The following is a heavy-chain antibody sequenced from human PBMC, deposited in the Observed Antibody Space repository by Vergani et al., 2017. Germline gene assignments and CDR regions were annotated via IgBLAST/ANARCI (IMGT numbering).Heavy chain of an antibody. CDR1: GFTLSNYD. Sequence: VQLVESGGGVVQRGGSLRLSCATSGFTLSNYDMQWIRQGPGKVLEFVAFIQFDGSNQYYADSVKGRFTLSRDFSKNTLYLQMNSLRTDDTATYYCAKHFRGWGIDYGGQGTQVIVSS. V-gene: IGHV3-30*02. CDR2: IQFDGSNQ. CDR3: AKHFRGWGIDY. J-gene: IGHJ4*02. D-gene: IGHD3-16*01.